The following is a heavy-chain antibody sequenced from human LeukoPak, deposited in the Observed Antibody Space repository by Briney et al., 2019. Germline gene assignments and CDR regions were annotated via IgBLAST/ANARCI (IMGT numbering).Heavy chain of an antibody. D-gene: IGHD5-12*01. J-gene: IGHJ6*03. V-gene: IGHV3-30*02. CDR1: VFTFSSYS. Sequence: GGSLRLSCAASVFTFSSYSMNWVRQAPGKGLEWVAFIRYDGSNKYYADSVKGRFTVSRDNSKNTLYLQMKSLRAEDTAVYYCAKGGGYEAQYYYYYLDVWGKGTTVTISS. CDR3: AKGGGYEAQYYYYYLDV. CDR2: IRYDGSNK.